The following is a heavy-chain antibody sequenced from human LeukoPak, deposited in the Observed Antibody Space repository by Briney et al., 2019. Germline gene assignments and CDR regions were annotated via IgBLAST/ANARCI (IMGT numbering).Heavy chain of an antibody. D-gene: IGHD6-13*01. CDR1: GGTFSSYA. CDR2: IIPIFGTA. J-gene: IGHJ5*02. Sequence: SVKVSCKASGGTFSSYAISWVRQAPGQGLEWMGGIIPIFGTANYAQKFQGRVTITADESTSTAYMELSSLRSEDTAVYYCARVGRAAAVLNWFDPWGQGTLVTVSS. CDR3: ARVGRAAAVLNWFDP. V-gene: IGHV1-69*13.